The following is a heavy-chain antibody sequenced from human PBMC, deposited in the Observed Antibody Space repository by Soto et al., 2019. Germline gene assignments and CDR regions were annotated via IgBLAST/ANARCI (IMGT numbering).Heavy chain of an antibody. V-gene: IGHV1-69*13. CDR1: GGTFSSYA. CDR2: IIPIFGTA. D-gene: IGHD5-18*01. CDR3: ARDQEGTLWLPGYGMDV. J-gene: IGHJ6*02. Sequence: ASVKVSCKASGGTFSSYAISWVRQAPGQGLEWMGGIIPIFGTANYAQKFQGRVTITADESTSTAYMEMSSLRSEDTAVYYCARDQEGTLWLPGYGMDVWGQGNTVTVSS.